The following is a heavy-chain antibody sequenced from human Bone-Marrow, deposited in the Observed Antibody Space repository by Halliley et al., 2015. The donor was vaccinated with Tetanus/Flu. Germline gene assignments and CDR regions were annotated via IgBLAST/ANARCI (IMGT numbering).Heavy chain of an antibody. D-gene: IGHD3-22*01. V-gene: IGHV4-59*01. J-gene: IGHJ4*02. CDR3: ARNSGSFFTASFDS. Sequence: THTNPPLKSRVTISEGTSKNQFSLKLTSVTAADTAVYYCARNSGSFFTASFDSWGQGTPVTVSS. CDR2: T.